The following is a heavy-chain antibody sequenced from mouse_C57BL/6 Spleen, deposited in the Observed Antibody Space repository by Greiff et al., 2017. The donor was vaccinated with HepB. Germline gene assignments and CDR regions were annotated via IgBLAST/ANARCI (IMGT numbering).Heavy chain of an antibody. Sequence: EVQLVESGGGLVKPGGSLKLSCAASGFTFSSYAMSWVRQTPEQRLEWVATISDGGSYTYYPDNVKGRFTISRDNAKNNLYLQMSHLKSEDTAMYYCARDSGGWYFDVWGTGTTVTVSS. CDR3: ARDSGGWYFDV. V-gene: IGHV5-4*01. CDR2: ISDGGSYT. CDR1: GFTFSSYA. J-gene: IGHJ1*03.